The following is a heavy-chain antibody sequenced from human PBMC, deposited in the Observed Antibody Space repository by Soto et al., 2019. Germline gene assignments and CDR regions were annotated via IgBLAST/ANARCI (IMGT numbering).Heavy chain of an antibody. D-gene: IGHD4-17*01. Sequence: QVQLQESGPGLVKPSQTLSLTCTVSGGSISSGGYYWSWIRQHPGKGLEWIGYTYYSGSTYYNPSLKRRVTISVDTSKNQFSLQLSAVTAADTAVYYCARVPGDYGYYAGRYFDLWGRGTLVTVSS. CDR3: ARVPGDYGYYAGRYFDL. J-gene: IGHJ2*01. CDR1: GGSISSGGYY. V-gene: IGHV4-31*03. CDR2: TYYSGST.